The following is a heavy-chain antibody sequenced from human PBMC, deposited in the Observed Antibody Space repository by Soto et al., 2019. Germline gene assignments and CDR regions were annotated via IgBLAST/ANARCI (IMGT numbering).Heavy chain of an antibody. V-gene: IGHV1-69*06. CDR3: ARDKGAYYSHLVY. J-gene: IGHJ4*02. CDR1: VATFSSYA. Sequence: QVLLVQSGAEVKKPGSSVKVSCKLSVATFSSYAMSWVRQAPGQGLEWIGGIIPFFGTPNYAQKFQGRVTITADTSTATSYMELSSLRSDDTDVYYCARDKGAYYSHLVYWGQGTLVTVSS. CDR2: IIPFFGTP. D-gene: IGHD3-22*01.